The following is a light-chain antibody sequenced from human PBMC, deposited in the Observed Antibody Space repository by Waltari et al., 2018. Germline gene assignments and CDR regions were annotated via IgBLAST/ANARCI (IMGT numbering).Light chain of an antibody. Sequence: QSALTPPRSVSGSPGQSVTISCTGTSSDVSGYNYVSWCQQHPGKAPKVMIYDVSKRPSGVPDRFSGSKSGNTASLTISGLQAEDEADYYCCSYAGTYVVFGGGTMLTVL. CDR1: SSDVSGYNY. V-gene: IGLV2-11*01. CDR3: CSYAGTYVV. J-gene: IGLJ2*01. CDR2: DVS.